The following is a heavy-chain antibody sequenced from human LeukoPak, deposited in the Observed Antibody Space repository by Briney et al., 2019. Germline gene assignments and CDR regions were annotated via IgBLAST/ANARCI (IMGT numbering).Heavy chain of an antibody. CDR2: IYAGNGNT. CDR1: GYSFTSYA. V-gene: IGHV1-3*01. J-gene: IGHJ4*02. Sequence: ASVKVSCKASGYSFTSYAMHWVRQAPGQRLEWLGWIYAGNGNTQFSQNFQGRVTFTTDTSASTAYIELSSLRSEDTAVYYCAREYCSSTSCQYYLDDWGQGTLVTVSS. CDR3: AREYCSSTSCQYYLDD. D-gene: IGHD2-2*01.